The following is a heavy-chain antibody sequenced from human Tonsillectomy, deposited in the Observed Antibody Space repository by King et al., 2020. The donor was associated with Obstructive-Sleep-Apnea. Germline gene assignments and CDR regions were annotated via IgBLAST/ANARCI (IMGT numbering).Heavy chain of an antibody. CDR1: GGSISSYY. V-gene: IGHV4-59*01. D-gene: IGHD2-21*02. CDR3: ARGGAYCSGDCYNAFDI. Sequence: VQLQESGPGLVKPSETLSLTCTVAGGSISSYYCSCIREPPGKGLVWIGYIYYIVSTNYNPSLNSRVTISVDTSKKQFSLKLSSMTAADTAVYYCARGGAYCSGDCYNAFDIWGQGTKVSVSS. CDR2: IYYIVST. J-gene: IGHJ3*02.